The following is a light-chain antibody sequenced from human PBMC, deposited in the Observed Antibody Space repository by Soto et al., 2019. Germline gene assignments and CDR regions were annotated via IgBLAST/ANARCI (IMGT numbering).Light chain of an antibody. V-gene: IGKV3-11*01. Sequence: EIVLTQSPVTLSLSPGERATLSCRASQSISSYLAWYQQKPGQAPRVLIYDASNRATGIPARFSGSGSGTDFTLTISSLEPEDFAVYYCQQRSNWPRTFGQGPKVEIK. CDR3: QQRSNWPRT. CDR1: QSISSY. CDR2: DAS. J-gene: IGKJ1*01.